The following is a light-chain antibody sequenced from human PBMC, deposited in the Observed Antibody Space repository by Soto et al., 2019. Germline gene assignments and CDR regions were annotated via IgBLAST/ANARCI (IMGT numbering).Light chain of an antibody. Sequence: QSVLTQPPSVSGAPGQRVTISCTGSSSDIGAGSDVHWYQQLPGAAPKLLLFGNKHRPSGVPDRFSGSKSGTSGSLAITGLQAEDEADYYCQSYDSSLSGVVFGGGTKLTVL. J-gene: IGLJ2*01. CDR3: QSYDSSLSGVV. CDR1: SSDIGAGSD. V-gene: IGLV1-40*01. CDR2: GNK.